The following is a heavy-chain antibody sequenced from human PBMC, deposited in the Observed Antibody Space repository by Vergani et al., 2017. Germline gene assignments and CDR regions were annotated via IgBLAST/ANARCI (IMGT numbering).Heavy chain of an antibody. CDR2: NYYSGST. V-gene: IGHV4-30-4*01. CDR1: GGSISSGDYY. D-gene: IGHD3-22*01. CDR3: AKHGNNDSSGYYYGFDY. Sequence: QVQLQESGPGLVKPSQTLSLTCTVSGGSISSGDYYWSWIRQPPGKGLEWIGYNYYSGSTYYNPSLKSRFTISVDTSKNQFSLKLSSVTAADTAVYYCAKHGNNDSSGYYYGFDYWGQGTLVTVSS. J-gene: IGHJ4*02.